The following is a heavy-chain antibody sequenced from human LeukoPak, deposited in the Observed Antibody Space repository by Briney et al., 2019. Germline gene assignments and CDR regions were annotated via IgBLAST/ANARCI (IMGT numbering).Heavy chain of an antibody. CDR2: ISYDGSNK. D-gene: IGHD3-22*01. J-gene: IGHJ4*02. CDR1: GFTFSSYG. CDR3: AKDFGVYYDRYNFDY. Sequence: GGSLRLSCAASGFTFSSYGTHWVRQAPGKGLEWVAVISYDGSNKYYADSVKGRFTISRDNSKNTLYLQMNSLRAEDTAVYYCAKDFGVYYDRYNFDYWGQGTLVTVSS. V-gene: IGHV3-30*18.